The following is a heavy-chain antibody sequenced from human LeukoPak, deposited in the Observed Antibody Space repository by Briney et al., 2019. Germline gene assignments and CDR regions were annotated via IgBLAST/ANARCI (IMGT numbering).Heavy chain of an antibody. V-gene: IGHV3-30*18. D-gene: IGHD6-19*01. CDR2: ISYDGSNK. CDR1: GFTFSSYG. Sequence: GGSLRLSCAASGFTFSSYGMHWVRQAPGKGLEWVAVISYDGSNKYYADSVKGRFTISRDNSKNTLYLQMNSLGAEDTAVYYSAKEVTVAGRGDYWGQGTLVTVSS. CDR3: AKEVTVAGRGDY. J-gene: IGHJ4*02.